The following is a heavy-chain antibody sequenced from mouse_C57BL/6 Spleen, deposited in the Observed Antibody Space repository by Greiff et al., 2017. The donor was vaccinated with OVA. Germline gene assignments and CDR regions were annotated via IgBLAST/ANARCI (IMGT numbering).Heavy chain of an antibody. D-gene: IGHD1-3*01. Sequence: EVQLQQSVAELVRPGASVKLSCTASGFNFNNTSMHWVKQRPEQGLEWIGRIDPANGNTKYAPKFKGQATITSDTSSNTTSLQLSILTSEDTAIYYCAREVGFADWGQGTLVTVSA. CDR1: GFNFNNTS. J-gene: IGHJ3*01. V-gene: IGHV14-3*01. CDR2: IDPANGNT. CDR3: AREVGFAD.